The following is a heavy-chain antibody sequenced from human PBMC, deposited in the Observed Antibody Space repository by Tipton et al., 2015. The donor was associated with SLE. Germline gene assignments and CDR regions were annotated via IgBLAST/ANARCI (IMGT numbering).Heavy chain of an antibody. CDR2: ISNDGSKK. V-gene: IGHV3-30*04. J-gene: IGHJ6*02. CDR1: GFTFSNYA. D-gene: IGHD6-13*01. Sequence: SLRLSCAASGFTFSNYAVHWVRQAPGKGLEWVALISNDGSKKYFADSVKGRVTVSRDNSRNTLYVEVNSFRPEDAAVYYCARDLGIALYGMDVWGQGTTVTVSS. CDR3: ARDLGIALYGMDV.